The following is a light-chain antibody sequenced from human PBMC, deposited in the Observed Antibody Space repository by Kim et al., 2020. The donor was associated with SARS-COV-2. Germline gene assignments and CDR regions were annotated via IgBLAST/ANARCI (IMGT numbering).Light chain of an antibody. J-gene: IGKJ2*01. CDR3: QQYKSGPPGYT. V-gene: IGKV3-15*01. CDR1: QSVSSN. Sequence: IVMTQSPATLSVSPGERATLSCRASQSVSSNLAWYQQKPGQAPRLLIYGASTRATGIPARFSGTGSGTEFTLTISSLQSEDFVVYYCQQYKSGPPGYTFGQGTKLEI. CDR2: GAS.